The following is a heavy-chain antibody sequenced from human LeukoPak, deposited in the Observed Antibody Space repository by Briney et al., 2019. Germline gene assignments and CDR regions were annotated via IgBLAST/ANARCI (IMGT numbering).Heavy chain of an antibody. D-gene: IGHD3-22*01. CDR2: IYYSGST. CDR3: ARILATTLIVAPLNYYFDY. V-gene: IGHV4-39*01. J-gene: IGHJ4*02. CDR1: GGSISSSSYY. Sequence: SETLSLTCTVSGGSISSSSYYWGWIRQPPGTGLEWIGSIYYSGSTYYNPSLKSRVTISVDTSKNQFSLKLSSVTAADTAVYYCARILATTLIVAPLNYYFDYWGQGTLVTVSS.